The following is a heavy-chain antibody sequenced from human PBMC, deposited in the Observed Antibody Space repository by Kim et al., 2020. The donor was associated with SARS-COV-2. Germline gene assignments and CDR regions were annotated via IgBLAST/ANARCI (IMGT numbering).Heavy chain of an antibody. V-gene: IGHV3-30*02. J-gene: IGHJ4*02. CDR3: AKDPGYSYGPPNYYFDY. Sequence: VKGRFTSTRDNSKNTVYLQMNSLRAEDTAVYYCAKDPGYSYGPPNYYFDYWGQGTLVTVSS. D-gene: IGHD5-18*01.